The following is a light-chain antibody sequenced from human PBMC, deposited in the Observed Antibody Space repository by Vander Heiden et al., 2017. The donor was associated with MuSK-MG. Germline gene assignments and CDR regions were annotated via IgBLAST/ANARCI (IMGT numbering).Light chain of an antibody. V-gene: IGKV1-39*01. Sequence: DIQMTQSPSSLSASVGDRVTITCRASQSISSYLNWYQQKPGKAPKLLIYAASSLQSRVPSRFSGSGSGTDFTLTISSLQPEDFATYYCQQCDSTPFTFGQGTRLEIK. CDR1: QSISSY. CDR2: AAS. CDR3: QQCDSTPFT. J-gene: IGKJ5*01.